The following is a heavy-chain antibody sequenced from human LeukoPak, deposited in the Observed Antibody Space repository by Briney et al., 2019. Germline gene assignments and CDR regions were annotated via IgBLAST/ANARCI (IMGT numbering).Heavy chain of an antibody. CDR2: IIPILGIA. Sequence: ASVKVSCKASGGTFSSYTISWVLQAPGQGLEWMGRIIPILGIANYAQKFQGRVTITADKSTSTAYMELSSLRSDDTAVYYCARVTGAFFFDYWGQGTLVTVSS. D-gene: IGHD7-27*01. CDR3: ARVTGAFFFDY. J-gene: IGHJ4*02. V-gene: IGHV1-69*02. CDR1: GGTFSSYT.